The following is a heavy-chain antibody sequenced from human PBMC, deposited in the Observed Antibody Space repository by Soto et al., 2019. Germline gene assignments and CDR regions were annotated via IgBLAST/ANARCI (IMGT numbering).Heavy chain of an antibody. Sequence: QVQLQESGPGLLRPSQTLSLTCTVSGDSITSDDYYWTWIRQPPGKGLEWLGHIYYTWSTSYNPSLESRGSISLDTSKNQFSLRVRSVTAADTAVYYCARASVQIINSYRAVDVWGHWTSIIVSS. D-gene: IGHD3-10*01. CDR2: IYYTWST. V-gene: IGHV4-30-4*01. J-gene: IGHJ6*02. CDR1: GDSITSDDYY. CDR3: ARASVQIINSYRAVDV.